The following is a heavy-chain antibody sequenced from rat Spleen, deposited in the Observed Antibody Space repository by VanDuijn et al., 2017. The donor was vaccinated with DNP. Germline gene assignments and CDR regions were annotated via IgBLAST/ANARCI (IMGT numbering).Heavy chain of an antibody. CDR3: TRESWGHVMDV. D-gene: IGHD5-1*01. Sequence: QVQLKESGPGLVQPSQTLSLTCTVSGFSLSSYGVVWVHQPPGKGLEWMGGIWGDGSTDYNSALKSRLSISRDTSKSQVFLHLNSLQTDDTAIYYCTRESWGHVMDVWGQGASVTVSS. CDR1: GFSLSSYG. J-gene: IGHJ4*01. V-gene: IGHV2-13*01. CDR2: IWGDGST.